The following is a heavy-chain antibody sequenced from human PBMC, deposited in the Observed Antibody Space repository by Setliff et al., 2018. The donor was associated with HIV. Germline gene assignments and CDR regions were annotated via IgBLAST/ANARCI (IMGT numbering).Heavy chain of an antibody. V-gene: IGHV3-74*01. CDR3: VGPFGYNGFYI. J-gene: IGHJ3*02. D-gene: IGHD6-25*01. CDR2: INSDGSGT. Sequence: GGSLRLSCAASGFTFSIYWMHWVRQAPGKGLVWVSHINSDGSGTSYADSVKGRFTISRDNAKNTLYLQMNSLRAEDTAIYYCVGPFGYNGFYIWGQGTMVTVSS. CDR1: GFTFSIYW.